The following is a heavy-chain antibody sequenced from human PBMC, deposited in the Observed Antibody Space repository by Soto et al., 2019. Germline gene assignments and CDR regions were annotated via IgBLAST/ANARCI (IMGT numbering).Heavy chain of an antibody. CDR1: GGSISGSSCY. CDR2: IYYSGST. V-gene: IGHV4-39*01. J-gene: IGHJ4*02. CDR3: MLGSGWKDFDY. D-gene: IGHD3-22*01. Sequence: SETRSLTWTVSGGSISGSSCYWGWIRQPPGKGLEWIGNIYYSGSTYYNPSLKSRVTISVDTSKNQFSLKLSSVTAADTAVYYCMLGSGWKDFDYWGQGTLVTVS.